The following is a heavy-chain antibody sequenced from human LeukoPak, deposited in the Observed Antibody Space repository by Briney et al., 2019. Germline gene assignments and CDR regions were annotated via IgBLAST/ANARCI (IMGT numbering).Heavy chain of an antibody. J-gene: IGHJ5*01. CDR2: IHRDGSST. V-gene: IGHV3-74*01. Sequence: GGSLRLSCAASGFTFSDYWMHWVRQAPGKGLVWVSRIHRDGSSTTYADSVKGRFTISRDNAKNSLYLQMNSLRAEDTAMYYCARGTEGYTYGEFDSWGQGTLVTVSS. D-gene: IGHD5-18*01. CDR1: GFTFSDYW. CDR3: ARGTEGYTYGEFDS.